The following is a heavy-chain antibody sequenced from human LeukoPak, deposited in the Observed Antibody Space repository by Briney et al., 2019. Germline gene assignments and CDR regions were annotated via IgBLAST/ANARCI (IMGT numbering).Heavy chain of an antibody. J-gene: IGHJ6*02. CDR1: GGSFSGYY. V-gene: IGHV4-34*01. Sequence: SETLSLTCAVYGGSFSGYYWSWIRQPPGKGLEWIGEINHSGSTNYNPSLKSRVTISVDMSKNQFSLKLSSVTAADTAVYYCARALGYCSGGSCYWPYYYYGMDVWGQGTTVTVSS. CDR2: INHSGST. CDR3: ARALGYCSGGSCYWPYYYYGMDV. D-gene: IGHD2-15*01.